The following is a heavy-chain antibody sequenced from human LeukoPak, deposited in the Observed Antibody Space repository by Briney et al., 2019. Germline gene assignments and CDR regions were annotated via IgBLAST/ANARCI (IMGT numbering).Heavy chain of an antibody. CDR2: IYSGGST. V-gene: IGHV3-53*04. CDR3: ARDYRLYDFWSGYYYGMDV. J-gene: IGHJ6*02. CDR1: GFTVSSNY. Sequence: GGPLRLSCAASGFTVSSNYMSWVRQTPGKGLEWVSVIYSGGSTYYADSVKGRFTISRHNSKNTLYLQMNSLRAEDTAVYYCARDYRLYDFWSGYYYGMDVWGQGTTVTVSS. D-gene: IGHD3-3*01.